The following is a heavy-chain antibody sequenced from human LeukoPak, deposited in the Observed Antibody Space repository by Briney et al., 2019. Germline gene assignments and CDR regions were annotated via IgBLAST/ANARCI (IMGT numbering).Heavy chain of an antibody. CDR2: INPNSGGT. J-gene: IGHJ4*02. D-gene: IGHD1-26*01. CDR1: GYTFTGYY. Sequence: ASVKVSCKASGYTFTGYYMHWVRQAPGQGLEWMGRINPNSGGTNYAQKFQGRVTMTRDTSISTAYMELSRLRSDDTAVYYCARDPIVGATTDLDYWGQGTLVTVSS. CDR3: ARDPIVGATTDLDY. V-gene: IGHV1-2*06.